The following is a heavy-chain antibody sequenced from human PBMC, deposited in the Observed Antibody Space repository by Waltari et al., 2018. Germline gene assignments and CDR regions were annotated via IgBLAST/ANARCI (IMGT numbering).Heavy chain of an antibody. CDR3: AARKIYGSGSYYRTATDY. Sequence: EVQLVESGGGLVKPGGSLRLSCAASGFTFSSYSMNWVRQAPGKGLGWVSSISSSSSYIYYADSVKGRFTISRDNAKNSLYLQMNSLRAEDTAVYYCAARKIYGSGSYYRTATDYWGQGTLVTVSS. CDR2: ISSSSSYI. J-gene: IGHJ4*02. V-gene: IGHV3-21*01. D-gene: IGHD3-10*01. CDR1: GFTFSSYS.